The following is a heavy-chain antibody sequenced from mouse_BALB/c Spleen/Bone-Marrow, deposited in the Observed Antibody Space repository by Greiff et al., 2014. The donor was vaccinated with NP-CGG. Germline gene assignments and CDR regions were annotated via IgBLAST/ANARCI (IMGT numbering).Heavy chain of an antibody. CDR3: ARLGYYGWFAY. V-gene: IGHV4-1*02. D-gene: IGHD2-3*01. CDR1: GFDFSRYW. CDR2: INPESNTI. J-gene: IGHJ3*01. Sequence: DVKLQESGGGLVQPGGSLKLSCAASGFDFSRYWMSWVRQAPGKGLQWIGEINPESNTINYTPSLKDKFIISRDNAENTLYLQMSKVRSEDTALYCCARLGYYGWFAYWGQGTLVTVSA.